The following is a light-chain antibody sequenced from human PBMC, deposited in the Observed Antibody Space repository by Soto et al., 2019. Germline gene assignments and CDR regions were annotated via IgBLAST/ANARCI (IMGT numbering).Light chain of an antibody. CDR3: SSYTSSTTEV. Sequence: QSVLTQPASVSGSPEQSITISCTGTSSDVGAHNYVSWYQQHPGKAPKLIISEVSNRPSGISNRFSGSKSGNTASLTISGLQAEDEADYYCSSYTSSTTEVFGGGTKVTVL. CDR2: EVS. CDR1: SSDVGAHNY. V-gene: IGLV2-14*01. J-gene: IGLJ2*01.